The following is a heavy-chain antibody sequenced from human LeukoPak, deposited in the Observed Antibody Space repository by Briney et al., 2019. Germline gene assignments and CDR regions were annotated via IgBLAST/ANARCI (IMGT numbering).Heavy chain of an antibody. V-gene: IGHV4-39*01. D-gene: IGHD3-10*01. CDR2: IYYSGST. Sequence: SETPSLTCTVSGGSISSSSYYWGWIRQPPGKGLEWIGSIYYSGSTYYNPSLKSRVTISVDTSKNQFSLKLSSVTAADTAVYYCARRSGPRIWFDPWGQGTLVTVSS. J-gene: IGHJ5*02. CDR3: ARRSGPRIWFDP. CDR1: GGSISSSSYY.